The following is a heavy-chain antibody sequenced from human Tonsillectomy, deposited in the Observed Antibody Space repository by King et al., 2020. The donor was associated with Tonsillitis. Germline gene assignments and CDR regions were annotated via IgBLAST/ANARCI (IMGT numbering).Heavy chain of an antibody. CDR3: ANLPVDSFDV. J-gene: IGHJ3*01. Sequence: QLVQSGGGVVQPGWYLRLSCVASGCTFNHDGMHWVRQAPGKGLECVATISHDGSNKYYADSVKGRFTISRDNSKNTLYLQMSGLRVEDTAVYYCANLPVDSFDVWGQGTTVTVSS. CDR1: GCTFNHDG. CDR2: ISHDGSNK. V-gene: IGHV3-33*05.